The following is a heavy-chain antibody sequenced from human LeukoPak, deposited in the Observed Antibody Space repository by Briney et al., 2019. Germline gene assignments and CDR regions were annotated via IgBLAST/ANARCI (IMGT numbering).Heavy chain of an antibody. CDR1: GFTFSSYA. D-gene: IGHD2-21*01. Sequence: GGSLRLSCAASGFTFSSYAMSWVRQAPGKGLEWVSGISSDGRAFYADSVKGRFTISRDNSKNTPYLQMSSLRAEDTAVYYCAKEAAVIAIPYFDYWGQGALVTVSS. CDR2: ISSDGRA. V-gene: IGHV3-23*01. CDR3: AKEAAVIAIPYFDY. J-gene: IGHJ4*02.